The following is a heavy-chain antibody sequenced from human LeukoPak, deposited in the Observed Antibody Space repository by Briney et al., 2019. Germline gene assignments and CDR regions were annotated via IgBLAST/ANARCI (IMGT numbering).Heavy chain of an antibody. J-gene: IGHJ4*02. CDR1: GGSTSSSDYY. CDR2: IRYSANT. V-gene: IGHV4-39*01. Sequence: SETLSLTCTVSGGSTSSSDYYWGWIRQPPDEGLEWIASIRYSANTYYNPSLKSRVTISVDTSKNQFSLKLSSVTAADTAVYYCARLYGDYVGFWGQGTRVTVSS. CDR3: ARLYGDYVGF. D-gene: IGHD4-17*01.